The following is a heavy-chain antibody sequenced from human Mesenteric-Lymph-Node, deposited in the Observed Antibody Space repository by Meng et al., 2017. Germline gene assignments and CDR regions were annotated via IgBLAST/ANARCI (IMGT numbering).Heavy chain of an antibody. V-gene: IGHV4-30-4*01. Sequence: QVQVEESGLGLGKPSQTLSLTCTVSVGSLRSGDYYWSWIRQPPGKGLEWIGYIYNSGSTYYNPSLKSRVTISVDTSKNQFSLKLRFVTAADTAVYYCAREGRSHQVGVSVYWGQGNLVTVSS. CDR1: VGSLRSGDYY. CDR2: IYNSGST. J-gene: IGHJ4*02. D-gene: IGHD2-21*01. CDR3: AREGRSHQVGVSVY.